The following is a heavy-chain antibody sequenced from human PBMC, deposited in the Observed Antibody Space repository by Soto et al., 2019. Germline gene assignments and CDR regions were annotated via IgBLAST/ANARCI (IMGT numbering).Heavy chain of an antibody. CDR1: GDSISSSNYY. V-gene: IGHV4-39*01. CDR2: IYYSGDT. D-gene: IGHD4-4*01. CDR3: ASRRTTVITGNYRFSWFDP. Sequence: QLLLQESGPGLVKPSETLSLTCTVSGDSISSSNYYWVWIRQPPGKGLEWIGSIYYSGDTYYNPSLKSRVTISVDTSKNQFSLKLSFVTAADTAVYYCASRRTTVITGNYRFSWFDPWGQGTLVTVSS. J-gene: IGHJ5*02.